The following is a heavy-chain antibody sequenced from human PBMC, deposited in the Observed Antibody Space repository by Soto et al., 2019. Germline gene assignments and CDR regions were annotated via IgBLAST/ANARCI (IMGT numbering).Heavy chain of an antibody. Sequence: SETLSLTCAVYGGSFSGYYWSWIRQPPGKGLEWIGSIYYSGSTYYNPSLKSRVTISVDTSKNQFSLHLNSVTPEDTAVYYCAREFPYYVSSDSYLDYWGQGALVTVSS. V-gene: IGHV4-34*01. D-gene: IGHD3-16*01. CDR3: AREFPYYVSSDSYLDY. CDR1: GGSFSGYY. CDR2: IYYSGST. J-gene: IGHJ4*02.